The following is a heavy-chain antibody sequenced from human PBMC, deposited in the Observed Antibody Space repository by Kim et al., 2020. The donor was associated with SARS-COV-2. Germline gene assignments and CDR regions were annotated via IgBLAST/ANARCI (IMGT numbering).Heavy chain of an antibody. V-gene: IGHV3-43*02. CDR1: GFWIDEYA. D-gene: IGHD2-2*01. CDR3: AKDDCSSDSCPYNDYYGIDG. CDR2: ISSDDANT. J-gene: IGHJ6*02. Sequence: GGSLRLSCAASGFWIDEYAMNWVRQVPGKGLEWVSFISSDDANTYYADSVKARFTISRDNNRGSLYPQMNSLRTEDTASYFCAKDDCSSDSCPYNDYYGIDGGGQWTTV.